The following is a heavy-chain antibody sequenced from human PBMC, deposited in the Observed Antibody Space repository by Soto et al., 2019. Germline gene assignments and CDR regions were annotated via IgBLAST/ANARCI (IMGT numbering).Heavy chain of an antibody. V-gene: IGHV5-10-1*01. J-gene: IGHJ2*01. CDR2: IDPSDSYT. D-gene: IGHD2-15*01. CDR3: ARLGYCTGSSCTNGYLDL. Sequence: GESLKISCKGSGYIFTSHWISWVRQLPGEGLEWMGRIDPSDSYTVYSPSFKGRVAFSADKSINTAYLQWGSLEASDTAIYYCARLGYCTGSSCTNGYLDLGGRGTLVTVSS. CDR1: GYIFTSHW.